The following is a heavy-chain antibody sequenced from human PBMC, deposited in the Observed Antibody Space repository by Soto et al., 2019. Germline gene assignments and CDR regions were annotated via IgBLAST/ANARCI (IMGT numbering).Heavy chain of an antibody. J-gene: IGHJ4*02. CDR2: ISASGGST. CDR1: GITLSSYA. D-gene: IGHD1-26*01. V-gene: IGHV3-23*01. Sequence: GGSLRLSCAASGITLSSYAISWVRQAPGKGPEWVSGISASGGSTSYADSVKGRFTISRDNSKNTLYLQMNSLRADDTAVYHCAKGQNSGTYRFYFDYWGQGALVTVSS. CDR3: AKGQNSGTYRFYFDY.